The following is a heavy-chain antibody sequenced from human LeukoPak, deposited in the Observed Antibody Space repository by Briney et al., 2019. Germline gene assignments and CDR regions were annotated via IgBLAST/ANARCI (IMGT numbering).Heavy chain of an antibody. CDR1: GFTFSSYG. D-gene: IGHD6-13*01. CDR3: AKHGTYSSAAAGALDY. V-gene: IGHV3-30*18. J-gene: IGHJ4*02. CDR2: ISYDGSNK. Sequence: GRSLRLSCAASGFTFSSYGMHWVRQAPGKGLEWVAVISYDGSNKYCADSVKGRFTISRDNSKNTLYLQMNSLRAEDTAVYYCAKHGTYSSAAAGALDYWGQGTLVTVSS.